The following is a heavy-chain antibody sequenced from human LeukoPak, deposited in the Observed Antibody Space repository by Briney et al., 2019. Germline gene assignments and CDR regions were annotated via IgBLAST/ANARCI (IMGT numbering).Heavy chain of an antibody. CDR1: GFTFSPYP. J-gene: IGHJ4*02. D-gene: IGHD2-15*01. CDR3: AEDVVVIVAAKPGI. Sequence: GGSPRLSCGASGFTFSPYPMSWVRPAPGEGVEGGSSISGSGASTYYVTSVKGRFTISRDNSKNTVYLQMNSLRAEDTAIYYCAEDVVVIVAAKPGIWGQGTLVTVSS. CDR2: ISGSGAST. V-gene: IGHV3-23*01.